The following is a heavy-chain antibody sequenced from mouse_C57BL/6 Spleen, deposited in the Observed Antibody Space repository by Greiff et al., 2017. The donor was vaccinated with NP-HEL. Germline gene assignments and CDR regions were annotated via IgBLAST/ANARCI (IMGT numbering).Heavy chain of an antibody. V-gene: IGHV1-18*01. Sequence: VQLQQSGPELVKPGASVKIPCKASGYTFTDYNMDWVKQSHGKSLEWIGDINPNNGGTIYNQKFKGKATLTVDKSSSTAYMELRSLTSEDTAVYYCARLGADYYGSSPFDYWGQGTTLTVSS. D-gene: IGHD1-1*01. J-gene: IGHJ2*01. CDR2: INPNNGGT. CDR3: ARLGADYYGSSPFDY. CDR1: GYTFTDYN.